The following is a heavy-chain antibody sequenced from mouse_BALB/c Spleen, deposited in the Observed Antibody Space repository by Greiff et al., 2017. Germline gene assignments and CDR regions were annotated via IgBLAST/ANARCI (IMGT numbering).Heavy chain of an antibody. Sequence: VQLQQSGAELVRSGASVKLSCTASGFNIKDYYMHWVKQRPEQGLEWIGWIDPENGDTEYAPKFQGKATMTADTSSNTAYLQLSSLTSEDTAVYYFNAALNYFDYWGQGTTLTVSS. CDR2: IDPENGDT. J-gene: IGHJ2*01. V-gene: IGHV14-4*02. CDR3: NAALNYFDY. CDR1: GFNIKDYY.